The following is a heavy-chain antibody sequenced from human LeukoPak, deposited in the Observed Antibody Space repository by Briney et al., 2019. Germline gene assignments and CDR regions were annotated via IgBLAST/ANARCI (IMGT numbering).Heavy chain of an antibody. V-gene: IGHV5-51*01. J-gene: IGHJ4*02. D-gene: IGHD5-12*01. CDR3: ASGGKTWLVDY. Sequence: GQSLKISCKGSGYSFTNYWIAWVRQMPGKGLEWMGIIYPGDFDTRYNPSFKGQVTISADKSISTAYLQWTSLKAADAAMYYCASGGKTWLVDYWGQGTLVTVSS. CDR1: GYSFTNYW. CDR2: IYPGDFDT.